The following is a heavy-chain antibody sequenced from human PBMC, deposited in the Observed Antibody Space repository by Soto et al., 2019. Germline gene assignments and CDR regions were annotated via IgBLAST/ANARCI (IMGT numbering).Heavy chain of an antibody. V-gene: IGHV4-31*02. Sequence: QVQLEQSGPGLVKPSQTLSLTCKISGGSISSLNDYWSWIRQSPGEGLEWIGYIFDSGTAHYNPSLKGRVRISGDTSQSQFSLTIQSVTVADTAVYYCAREVSWTGAFGYWGQGNRVTVSS. J-gene: IGHJ4*02. CDR1: GGSISSLNDY. CDR3: AREVSWTGAFGY. CDR2: IFDSGTA. D-gene: IGHD2-8*02.